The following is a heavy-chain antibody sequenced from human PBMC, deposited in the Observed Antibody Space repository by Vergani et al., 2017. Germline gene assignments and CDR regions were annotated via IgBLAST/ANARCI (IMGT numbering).Heavy chain of an antibody. D-gene: IGHD1-1*01. CDR3: AKVATGTTRYYYYYYMDV. J-gene: IGHJ6*03. V-gene: IGHV3-30*18. CDR2: ISYDGSNK. CDR1: GFTFSSYG. Sequence: QVQLVESGGGVVQPGRSLRLSCAASGFTFSSYGMHWVRQAPGKGLEWVAVISYDGSNKYYADSVKSRFTISRDNSKNTLYLQMNSLRAEDTAVYYCAKVATGTTRYYYYYYMDVWGKGTTVTVSS.